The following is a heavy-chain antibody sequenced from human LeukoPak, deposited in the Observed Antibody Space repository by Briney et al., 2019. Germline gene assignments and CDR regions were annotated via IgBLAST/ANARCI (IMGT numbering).Heavy chain of an antibody. CDR2: MSYDGSNK. V-gene: IGHV3-30-3*02. D-gene: IGHD2-2*01. CDR1: GFTFSSYA. J-gene: IGHJ5*02. CDR3: PKSRSVPAALRFDP. Sequence: GGSLRLSCAASGFTFSSYAMHWVRQAPGKGLEWVAVMSYDGSNKYYADSVKGRFTISRDNSKNTLYLQMNSLRAEDTAVYYCPKSRSVPAALRFDPWGQGTLVTVSS.